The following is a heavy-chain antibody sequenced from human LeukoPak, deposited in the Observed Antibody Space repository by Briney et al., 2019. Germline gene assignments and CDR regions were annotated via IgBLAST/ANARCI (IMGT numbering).Heavy chain of an antibody. J-gene: IGHJ6*02. CDR3: ARDKLPGTTVTTASYYYGMDV. D-gene: IGHD4-17*01. V-gene: IGHV1-2*04. CDR2: INPNSGGT. CDR1: GYTFTGYY. Sequence: ASVKVSCKASGYTFTGYYMHWVRQAPGQGLEWMGWINPNSGGTNYAQKFQGWVTMTRDTSICTAYMELSRLRSDDTAVYYCARDKLPGTTVTTASYYYGMDVWGQGTTVTVSS.